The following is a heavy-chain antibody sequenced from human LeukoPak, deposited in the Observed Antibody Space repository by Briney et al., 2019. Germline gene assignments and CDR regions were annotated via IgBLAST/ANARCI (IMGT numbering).Heavy chain of an antibody. CDR3: AKSLYSNSGHYPYYFDY. CDR2: LFYSGNT. V-gene: IGHV4-59*01. D-gene: IGHD3-22*01. Sequence: PSETLSLTCTVSGGSISTYYWSWIRQPPGKGLEWIGHLFYSGNTKYNPSLKSRVTISEDTSKNQFSLKLSSVTAADTAVYYCAKSLYSNSGHYPYYFDYWGQGTLVTVSA. CDR1: GGSISTYY. J-gene: IGHJ4*02.